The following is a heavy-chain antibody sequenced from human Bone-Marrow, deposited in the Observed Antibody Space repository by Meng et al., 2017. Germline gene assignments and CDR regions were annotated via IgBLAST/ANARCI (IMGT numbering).Heavy chain of an antibody. CDR1: GGTFSSYA. CDR3: ARPNLGDGYSDAFDI. V-gene: IGHV1-69*05. D-gene: IGHD5-24*01. Sequence: SVKVSCKASGGTFSSYAISWVRQAPGQGLEWMGGIIPIFGTANYAQKFQGRVTITTDESTSTAYMELSSLRSEDTAVYYCARPNLGDGYSDAFDIWGQGTMVTVSS. CDR2: IIPIFGTA. J-gene: IGHJ3*02.